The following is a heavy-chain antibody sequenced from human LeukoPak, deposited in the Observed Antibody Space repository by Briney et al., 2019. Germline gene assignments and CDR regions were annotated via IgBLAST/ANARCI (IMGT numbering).Heavy chain of an antibody. CDR2: INHSGST. Sequence: PSETLSLTCAVYGGSFSGYYWSWIRQPPGKGLEWIGEINHSGSTNYNPSLKSRVTISVDTSKNQFSLKLSSVTAADTAAYYCARVTAISLDFDYWGQGTLVTVSS. D-gene: IGHD5-18*01. J-gene: IGHJ4*02. CDR3: ARVTAISLDFDY. CDR1: GGSFSGYY. V-gene: IGHV4-34*01.